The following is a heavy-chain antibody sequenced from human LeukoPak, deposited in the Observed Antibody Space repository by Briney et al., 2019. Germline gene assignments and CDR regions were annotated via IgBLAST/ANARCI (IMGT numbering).Heavy chain of an antibody. CDR2: INSDGSST. V-gene: IGHV3-74*01. CDR1: GFTFSSYW. J-gene: IGHJ5*02. Sequence: QPGGSLRLSCAASGFTFSSYWMHWVRQAPGKGLVWVSRINSDGSSTSYADSVKGRFTISRDNAKNTLYLQMNSLRAEDTAVYYCARDTSGPRQGNWFDRWGQGTLVTVSS. D-gene: IGHD3-3*01. CDR3: ARDTSGPRQGNWFDR.